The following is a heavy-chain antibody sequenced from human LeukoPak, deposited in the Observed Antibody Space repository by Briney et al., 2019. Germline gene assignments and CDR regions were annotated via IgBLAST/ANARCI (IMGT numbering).Heavy chain of an antibody. V-gene: IGHV4-59*01. CDR1: GDSMSNYH. CDR3: ARGSDGYRFDP. D-gene: IGHD5-18*01. CDR2: IYNSGTT. Sequence: PSQTLSLTCTVSGDSMSNYHWTWIRQSPGKGLEYIGYIYNSGTTNYNPSLKSRATISVDMPKKQSSLKLNSVTAAATPGYYCARGSDGYRFDPWGQGTLVTVSS. J-gene: IGHJ5*02.